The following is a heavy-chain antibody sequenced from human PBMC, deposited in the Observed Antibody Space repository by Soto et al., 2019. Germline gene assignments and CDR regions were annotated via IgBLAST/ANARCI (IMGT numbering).Heavy chain of an antibody. D-gene: IGHD5-18*01. CDR2: INHSGST. CDR1: GGSFSGYY. V-gene: IGHV4-34*01. J-gene: IGHJ4*02. Sequence: SETLSLTCAVYGGSFSGYYWTWIRQPPGTGLEWIGEINHSGSTNYNPSLKSRVTISVDTSKNQFSLKLSSVTAADTAVYYCARDHTAMVSPYDYWGQGTLVTVSS. CDR3: ARDHTAMVSPYDY.